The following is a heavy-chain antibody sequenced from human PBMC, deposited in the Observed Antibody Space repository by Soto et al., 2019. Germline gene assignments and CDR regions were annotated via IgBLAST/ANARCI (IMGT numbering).Heavy chain of an antibody. J-gene: IGHJ5*02. D-gene: IGHD5-12*01. CDR2: MNPNSGNT. CDR3: AREGYDYERKGEVWFDP. CDR1: GYTFTSYD. V-gene: IGHV1-8*01. Sequence: QVQLVQSGAEVKKPGASVKVSCKASGYTFTSYDINWVRQATGQGLEWMGWMNPNSGNTGYAQKFQGRVTRTRNTSISTAYMELSSLRSEDTAVYYCAREGYDYERKGEVWFDPWGQGTLVTVSS.